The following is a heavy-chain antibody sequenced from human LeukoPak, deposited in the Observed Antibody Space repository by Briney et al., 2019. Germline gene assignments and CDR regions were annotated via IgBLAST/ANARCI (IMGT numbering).Heavy chain of an antibody. D-gene: IGHD1-1*01. CDR2: VSPKTGRT. V-gene: IGHV1-8*01. J-gene: IGHJ5*02. CDR1: GYTFRIHD. CDR3: ARESERNDGWFDP. Sequence: RASVKVSCKASGYTFRIHDINWVRQAPGQGLEWMGWVSPKTGRTGYAQKFQGRVYMTTNASLGTAYMELSSLRSDDTAVYFCARESERNDGWFDPWGQGTLVTVSS.